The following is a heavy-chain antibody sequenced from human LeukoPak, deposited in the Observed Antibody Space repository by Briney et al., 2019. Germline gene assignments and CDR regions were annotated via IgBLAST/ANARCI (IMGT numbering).Heavy chain of an antibody. Sequence: GGSLRLSCAASGFIFSNSDMNWVHQAPGKRLEWVSGVSWNGSRTHYADSVKGRFIISRDDSRNTLYLQMNSLRAEDTAVYYCARRAGAYSHPYDYWGQGTLVTVSS. D-gene: IGHD4/OR15-4a*01. CDR2: VSWNGSRT. J-gene: IGHJ4*02. V-gene: IGHV3-35*01. CDR3: ARRAGAYSHPYDY. CDR1: GFIFSNSD.